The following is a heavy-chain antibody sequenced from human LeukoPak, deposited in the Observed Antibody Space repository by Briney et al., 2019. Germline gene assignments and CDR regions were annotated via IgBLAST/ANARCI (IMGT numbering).Heavy chain of an antibody. J-gene: IGHJ4*02. D-gene: IGHD6-13*01. CDR3: AIAKSSSHDY. CDR1: GFTFSSYA. V-gene: IGHV3-30*04. CDR2: ISYDGSNK. Sequence: PGRSLRLSCAASGFTFSSYAMHWVRQAPGKGLEWVAVISYDGSNKYYADSVKGRFNISRDNSKNTLYLQMHSLRAEDTAVYYCAIAKSSSHDYWGQGTLVTVSS.